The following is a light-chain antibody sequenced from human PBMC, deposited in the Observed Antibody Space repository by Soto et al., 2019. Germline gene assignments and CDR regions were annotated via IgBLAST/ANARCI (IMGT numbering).Light chain of an antibody. CDR1: QSINNW. Sequence: DIQMTQSPSTLSASVGYRVTITCRASQSINNWLAWYQQKPGKAPKLLIYEASSLLSGVPSRFSGSGSGTEFTLTISSLQPDDFADYYCQQYDSDSSTFGQGTKLDI. J-gene: IGKJ2*01. V-gene: IGKV1-5*03. CDR3: QQYDSDSST. CDR2: EAS.